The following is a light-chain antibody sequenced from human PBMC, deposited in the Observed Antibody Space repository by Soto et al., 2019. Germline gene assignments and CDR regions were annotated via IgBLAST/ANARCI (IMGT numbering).Light chain of an antibody. J-gene: IGKJ3*01. V-gene: IGKV3-15*01. Sequence: EIVMTQSPATLSVSPGEGATLSCRASQSVGSDLAWYQQKPGQAPRLLIYGASTRATGIPARFSGSGSGTEFTLAINSLQSEGFAVYWIQQYNTWPPTLGPVTKLDIK. CDR1: QSVGSD. CDR2: GAS. CDR3: QQYNTWPPT.